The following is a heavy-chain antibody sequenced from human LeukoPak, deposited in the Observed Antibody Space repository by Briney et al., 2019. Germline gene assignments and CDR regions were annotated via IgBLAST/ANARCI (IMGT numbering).Heavy chain of an antibody. D-gene: IGHD3-16*02. V-gene: IGHV4-39*01. CDR2: IYYSGST. J-gene: IGHJ4*02. CDR1: GGSISSSSYY. Sequence: SETLSLTCTVSGGSISSSSYYWGWIRQPPGKGLEWIGSIYYSGSTYYNPSLKSRVTISVDTSKNQFSLKLSSVTAADTAVYYCARVRLGGVIDRYYFDYWGQGTLVTVSS. CDR3: ARVRLGGVIDRYYFDY.